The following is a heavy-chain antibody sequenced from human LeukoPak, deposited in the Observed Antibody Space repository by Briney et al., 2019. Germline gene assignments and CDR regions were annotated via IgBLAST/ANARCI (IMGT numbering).Heavy chain of an antibody. J-gene: IGHJ2*01. CDR3: ARDQGSMIVLPTTNWYLHL. Sequence: QTGGSLRLSCAASGFTFSNYWMSWVRQAPGKGLEWLSNINQDGSEIYYVDSVKGRFTISRDNAKNSLYLQINSLRAEDTALYYCARDQGSMIVLPTTNWYLHLWGGGPLVRLSS. V-gene: IGHV3-7*03. D-gene: IGHD2/OR15-2a*01. CDR1: GFTFSNYW. CDR2: INQDGSEI.